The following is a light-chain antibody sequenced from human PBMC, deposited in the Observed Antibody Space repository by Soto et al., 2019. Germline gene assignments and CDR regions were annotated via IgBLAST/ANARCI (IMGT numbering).Light chain of an antibody. CDR2: EVV. CDR3: QSYDSSLSAHYV. J-gene: IGLJ1*01. CDR1: KNDIGVYDF. Sequence: QSALTQPPSASGSPGQSVTISCTGTKNDIGVYDFVSWYQHHPGKAPRLIIYEVVQRPSGVPDRFSGSKSGTSASLAITGLQAEDEADYYCQSYDSSLSAHYVFGTGTKVTVL. V-gene: IGLV2-8*01.